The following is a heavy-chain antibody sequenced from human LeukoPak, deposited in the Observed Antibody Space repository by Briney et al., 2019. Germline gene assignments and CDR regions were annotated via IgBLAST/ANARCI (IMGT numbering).Heavy chain of an antibody. CDR1: GFTFSSYW. V-gene: IGHV3-7*01. CDR2: IKQDGSEK. J-gene: IGHJ6*02. D-gene: IGHD4-23*01. Sequence: GGSLRLSCAASGFTFSSYWMSWVRQAPGKGLEWVANIKQDGSEKYYVDSVKGRFTISRDNAKNSLYLQMNSLRAEDTAVYYCARVDYGGYYYGMDVWGQGTTVTVSS. CDR3: ARVDYGGYYYGMDV.